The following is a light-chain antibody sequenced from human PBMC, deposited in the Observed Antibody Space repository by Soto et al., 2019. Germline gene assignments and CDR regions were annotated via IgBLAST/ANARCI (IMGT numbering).Light chain of an antibody. CDR2: EVN. V-gene: IGLV2-8*01. CDR1: SSDVGGYNY. Sequence: SALTQPPSASGSPGQSVAISCTGTSSDVGGYNYVSWYQQHPGKAPKLMMYEVNKRPSGVPDRFSGSKSGNTASLTFSGLQAEDEAAYYCSSYAGSSNVFGTGTKVTVL. J-gene: IGLJ1*01. CDR3: SSYAGSSNV.